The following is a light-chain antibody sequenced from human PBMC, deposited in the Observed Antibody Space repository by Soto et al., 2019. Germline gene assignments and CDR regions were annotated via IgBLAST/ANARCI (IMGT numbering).Light chain of an antibody. J-gene: IGLJ1*01. Sequence: QSALTQPRSVSGSPGQSVTISCAGTSSDVGGYNYVSWYQQHPGKAPKLMIYDVSKRPSGVPDRFSGSKSGNTASLTISGLQAEDEADYFCCSFAGINFVFGTETKLTVL. CDR3: CSFAGINFV. CDR2: DVS. V-gene: IGLV2-11*01. CDR1: SSDVGGYNY.